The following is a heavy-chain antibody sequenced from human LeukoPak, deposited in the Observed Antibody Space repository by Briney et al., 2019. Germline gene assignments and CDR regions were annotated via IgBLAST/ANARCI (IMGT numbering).Heavy chain of an antibody. V-gene: IGHV3-7*01. CDR3: ARIPAVNGRFWFDP. CDR2: IKQDGSEK. J-gene: IGHJ5*02. Sequence: GGSLRLSCAASGFTFSSYWMSWVRQAPEKGLEWVANIKQDGSEKYYVDSVKGRFTISRDDAESSLYLQMNSLRAEDTAVYYCARIPAVNGRFWFDPWGQGTLVTVSS. CDR1: GFTFSSYW. D-gene: IGHD2-2*01.